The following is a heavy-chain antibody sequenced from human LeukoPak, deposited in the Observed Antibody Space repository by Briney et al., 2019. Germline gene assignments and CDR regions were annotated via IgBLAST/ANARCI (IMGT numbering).Heavy chain of an antibody. CDR1: GYTFTSYG. D-gene: IGHD5-18*01. CDR3: ARALRGYSFLSYYYYMDV. J-gene: IGHJ6*03. V-gene: IGHV1-18*01. Sequence: ASVKVSCKASGYTFTSYGISWVRQAPGQGLEWMGWISAYNGNTNYAQKLQGRVTMTTDTSTSTAYMELRSLRSDDTAVYYCARALRGYSFLSYYYYMDVWGKGTTVTVSS. CDR2: ISAYNGNT.